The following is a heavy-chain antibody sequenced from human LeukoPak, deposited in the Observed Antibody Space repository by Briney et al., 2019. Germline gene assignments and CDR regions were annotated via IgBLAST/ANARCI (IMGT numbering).Heavy chain of an antibody. D-gene: IGHD3-3*01. Sequence: PGGSLRLSCAASGLTVSSNYMNWVRQAPGKGLVWVSRINSDGSDTYYADSVEGRFTISRDNAKNTLYLQMNSLRDEDTAVYFCARDAFGVDKSPFWGQGTLVTVSS. J-gene: IGHJ4*02. CDR3: ARDAFGVDKSPF. CDR2: INSDGSDT. CDR1: GLTVSSNY. V-gene: IGHV3-74*01.